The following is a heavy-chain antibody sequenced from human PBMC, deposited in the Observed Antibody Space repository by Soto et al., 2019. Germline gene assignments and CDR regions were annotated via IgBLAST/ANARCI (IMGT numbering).Heavy chain of an antibody. CDR1: GASITSTTYF. Sequence: LSLTCSLSGASITSTTYFWAWIRQPPGKGLEWVGSIYYSCKTHYNPSLKSRTTISVDRSRNQFSLQASSVTAADTAVYYCAKNLPRTGRFDYWGQGTVVTVSS. J-gene: IGHJ4*02. CDR2: IYYSCKT. V-gene: IGHV4-39*01. CDR3: AKNLPRTGRFDY.